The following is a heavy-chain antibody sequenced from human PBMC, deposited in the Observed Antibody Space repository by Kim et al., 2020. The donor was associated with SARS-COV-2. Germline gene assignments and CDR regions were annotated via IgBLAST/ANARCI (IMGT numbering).Heavy chain of an antibody. V-gene: IGHV4-31*03. CDR3: AREGSGGGPNFDY. J-gene: IGHJ4*02. CDR2: IYYSGST. Sequence: SETLSLTCTVSGGSISSGGYYWSWIRQHPGKGLEWIGYIYYSGSTYYNPSLKSRVTISVDTSKNQFSLKLSSVTAADTAVYYCAREGSGGGPNFDYWGQGTLVTVSS. D-gene: IGHD2-15*01. CDR1: GGSISSGGYY.